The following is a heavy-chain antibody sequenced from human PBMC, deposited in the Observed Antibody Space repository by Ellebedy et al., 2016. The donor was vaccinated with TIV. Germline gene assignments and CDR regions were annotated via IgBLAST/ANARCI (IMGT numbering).Heavy chain of an antibody. D-gene: IGHD1-1*01. CDR2: IIPLLGTI. Sequence: SVKVSXXASGGTFTNYAFSWVRRAPGHGLEWMGGIIPLLGTIKYADRFQGRVTITAHESTSTAYLEVSSLRSEDTAVYYCATASSLQGYFQHWGQGTLVSVSS. V-gene: IGHV1-69*13. CDR1: GGTFTNYA. CDR3: ATASSLQGYFQH. J-gene: IGHJ1*01.